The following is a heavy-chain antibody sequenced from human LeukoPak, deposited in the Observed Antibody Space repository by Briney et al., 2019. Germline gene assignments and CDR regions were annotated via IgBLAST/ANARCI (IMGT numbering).Heavy chain of an antibody. CDR1: GGSISSGGYY. J-gene: IGHJ3*02. D-gene: IGHD3-22*01. Sequence: SETLSLTCTVSGGSISSGGYYWSWIRQHPGKGLEWIAYIYYSGSTYYNPSLKSRFTISVDTSKNQFSLKLSSVTAADTAVYYCARESESLYYYDSSGYQRGVAFDIWGQGTMVTVSS. CDR3: ARESESLYYYDSSGYQRGVAFDI. V-gene: IGHV4-31*03. CDR2: IYYSGST.